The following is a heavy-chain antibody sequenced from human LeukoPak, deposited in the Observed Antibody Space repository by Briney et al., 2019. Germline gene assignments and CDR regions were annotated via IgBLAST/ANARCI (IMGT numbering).Heavy chain of an antibody. CDR1: GFTFSSYG. Sequence: GGSLRLSCAASGFTFSSYGMHWVRQAPGKGLEWVAVIWYDGSNKYYADSVKGRFTISRDNPKNTLYLQMNSLRAEDTAVYYCARELYAGEAGFDYWGQGTLVTVSS. D-gene: IGHD2-8*01. CDR2: IWYDGSNK. V-gene: IGHV3-33*01. CDR3: ARELYAGEAGFDY. J-gene: IGHJ4*02.